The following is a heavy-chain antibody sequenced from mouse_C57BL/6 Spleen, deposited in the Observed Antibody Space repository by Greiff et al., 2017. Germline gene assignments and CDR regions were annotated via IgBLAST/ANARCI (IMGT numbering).Heavy chain of an antibody. J-gene: IGHJ2*01. CDR3: AREGYYGSSYVDY. V-gene: IGHV1-55*01. Sequence: VQLQQPGAELVKPGASVKMSCKASGYTFTSYWITWVKQRPGQGLEWIGDIYPGSGSTNYNEKFKSKATLTVDTSASTAYMQLSSLTSVDSAVYYCAREGYYGSSYVDYWGQGTTLTVSS. D-gene: IGHD1-1*01. CDR2: IYPGSGST. CDR1: GYTFTSYW.